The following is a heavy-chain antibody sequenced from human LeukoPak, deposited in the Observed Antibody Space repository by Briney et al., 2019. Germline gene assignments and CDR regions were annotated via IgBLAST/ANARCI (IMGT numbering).Heavy chain of an antibody. CDR3: ASNGISTGYFSFDY. J-gene: IGHJ4*02. V-gene: IGHV4-38-2*02. Sequence: SETLSLTCTVSGYSISSGYYWDWIRQPPGKGLEWIGEFHHSGITNYNPSLKSRLTISVDKSKNQFSLQLSSVTAADTALYYCASNGISTGYFSFDYWGQGSLVTVSS. CDR1: GYSISSGYY. CDR2: FHHSGIT. D-gene: IGHD3-9*01.